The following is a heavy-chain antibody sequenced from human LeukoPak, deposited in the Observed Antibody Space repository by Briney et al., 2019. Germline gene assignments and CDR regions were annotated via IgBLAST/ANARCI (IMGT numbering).Heavy chain of an antibody. CDR1: GYSISSGYY. J-gene: IGHJ5*02. CDR3: ARDQGYCSSTSCYTAGVWFDP. CDR2: IYHSGST. Sequence: SKTLSLTCTVSGYSISSGYYWGWIRQPPGKGLEWIGSIYHSGSTYYNPSLKSRVTISVDTSKNQFSLKLSSVTAADTAVYYCARDQGYCSSTSCYTAGVWFDPWGQGTLVTVSS. D-gene: IGHD2-2*02. V-gene: IGHV4-38-2*02.